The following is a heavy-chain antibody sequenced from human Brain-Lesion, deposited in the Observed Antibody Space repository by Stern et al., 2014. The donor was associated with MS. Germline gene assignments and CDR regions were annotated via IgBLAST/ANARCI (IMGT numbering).Heavy chain of an antibody. CDR3: VKDRWYLDD. V-gene: IGHV3-23*04. J-gene: IGHJ4*02. Sequence: EVQLVESGGGLVQPGGSLRLSCTAAGFTFSSYTMTWVRQAPGKGPEWVSGISGSDGNTYYADSVKGRFTISRDNSWNTLFLQMDSLRAEDTAVYYCVKDRWYLDDWGQGTLVTVSS. CDR1: GFTFSSYT. CDR2: ISGSDGNT. D-gene: IGHD3-16*02.